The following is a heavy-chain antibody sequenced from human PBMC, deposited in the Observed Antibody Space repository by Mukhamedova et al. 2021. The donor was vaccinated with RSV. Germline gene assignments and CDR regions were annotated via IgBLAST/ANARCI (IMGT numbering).Heavy chain of an antibody. CDR2: ST. Sequence: STYYADSEKGRFTISRDNSKNTLYLQMNSLRAEDTAVYYCAKGNNNYYGSGSEYFQRWGQGTLVTVSS. J-gene: IGHJ1*01. D-gene: IGHD3-10*01. V-gene: IGHV3-23*03. CDR3: AKGNNNYYGSGSEYFQR.